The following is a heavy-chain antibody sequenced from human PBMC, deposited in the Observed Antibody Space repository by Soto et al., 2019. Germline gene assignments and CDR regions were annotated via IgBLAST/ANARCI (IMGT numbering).Heavy chain of an antibody. V-gene: IGHV3-48*02. CDR3: ARDLGRAFDC. Sequence: EVHLVESGGGLVQRGGSLRLSCAASGFTFSSFSMNWVRQAPGRGLEWISYIGGGGRLISYADSVKGRFAISRDNAQNSLYLQMDSLRDEDTAVYYCARDLGRAFDCWCQGTLVTVSS. J-gene: IGHJ4*02. CDR1: GFTFSSFS. CDR2: IGGGGRLI.